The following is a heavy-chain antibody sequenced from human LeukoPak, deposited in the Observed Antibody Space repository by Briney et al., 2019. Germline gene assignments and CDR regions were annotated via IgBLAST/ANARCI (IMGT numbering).Heavy chain of an antibody. CDR1: GASITGHY. V-gene: IGHV4-59*08. CDR2: IYYSGTT. J-gene: IGHJ4*02. CDR3: ARHLVGGIYFDY. D-gene: IGHD3-10*01. Sequence: SETLSDTCTVSGASITGHYWSWIRQPPGKGLEWIGFIYYSGTTNYNPSLKSRVTISVDTSKNQFSLTLSSVTAADTAVYYCARHLVGGIYFDYWGQESLVTVSS.